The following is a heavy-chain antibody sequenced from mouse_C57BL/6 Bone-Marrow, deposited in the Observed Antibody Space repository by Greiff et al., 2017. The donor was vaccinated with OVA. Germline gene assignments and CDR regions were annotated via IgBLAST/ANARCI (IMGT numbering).Heavy chain of an antibody. CDR2: IYPGSGST. Sequence: QVQLQQPGAELVKPGASVKMSCKASGYTFTSYWITWVKQRPGQGLEWIGDIYPGSGSTNYNEKFKSKATLTVDKSSSTAYMQLSSLTSEDSAVYYCARSSRTTGCYAMDYWGQGTSVTVSS. CDR1: GYTFTSYW. J-gene: IGHJ4*01. CDR3: ARSSRTTGCYAMDY. V-gene: IGHV1-55*01. D-gene: IGHD6-1*01.